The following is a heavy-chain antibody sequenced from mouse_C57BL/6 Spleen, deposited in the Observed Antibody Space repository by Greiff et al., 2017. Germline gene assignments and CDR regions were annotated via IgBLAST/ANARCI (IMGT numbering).Heavy chain of an antibody. D-gene: IGHD2-4*01. CDR1: GFTFSDYG. V-gene: IGHV5-17*01. J-gene: IGHJ4*01. CDR3: ARGDYEGGAMDN. Sequence: EVKVEESGGGLVKPGGSLKLSCAASGFTFSDYGMHWVRQAPEKGLEWVAYISSGSSNIYYADTVKGRFTISRDNAKSTLFLQMTSLRSEDTAMYYCARGDYEGGAMDNWGQGTSVTVSS. CDR2: ISSGSSNI.